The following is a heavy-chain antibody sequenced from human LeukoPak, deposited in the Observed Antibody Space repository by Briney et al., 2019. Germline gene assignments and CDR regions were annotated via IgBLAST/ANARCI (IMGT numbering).Heavy chain of an antibody. Sequence: PGGSLRLSCAASGFTFSSYSMNWVRQAPGKGLEWVSSISSSSTYIYYADSVKGRFTISRDNAKNSLYLQMNSLRAEDTAVYYCAILHYDFCSGYYTSNFDYWGQGTLVTVSS. CDR1: GFTFSSYS. CDR3: AILHYDFCSGYYTSNFDY. D-gene: IGHD3-3*01. CDR2: ISSSSTYI. J-gene: IGHJ4*02. V-gene: IGHV3-21*01.